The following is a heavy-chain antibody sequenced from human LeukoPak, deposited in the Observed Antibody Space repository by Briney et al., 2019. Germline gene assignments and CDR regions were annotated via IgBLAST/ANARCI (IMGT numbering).Heavy chain of an antibody. CDR3: ARGGPYDGSGYNWFDY. CDR2: INSDGSST. Sequence: GGSLRLSCAASGFTFSSDWMHWVRQAPGKGLVWVSRINSDGSSTSYADSVKGRFTISRDNAKNTLYLQMNSLRAEDTAVYYCARGGPYDGSGYNWFDYWGQGTLVTVSS. CDR1: GFTFSSDW. J-gene: IGHJ4*02. D-gene: IGHD3-22*01. V-gene: IGHV3-74*01.